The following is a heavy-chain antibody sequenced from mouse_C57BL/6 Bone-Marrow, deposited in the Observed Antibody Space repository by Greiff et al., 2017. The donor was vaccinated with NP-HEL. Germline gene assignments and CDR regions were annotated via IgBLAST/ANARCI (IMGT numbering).Heavy chain of an antibody. V-gene: IGHV1-81*01. CDR2: IYPRSGNT. CDR1: GYTSTSYG. CDR3: ARGRQLRLQAMDY. J-gene: IGHJ4*01. D-gene: IGHD3-2*02. Sequence: QVQLQQSGAELARPGASVKLSCKASGYTSTSYGISWVKQRTGQGLEWIGEIYPRSGNTYYNEKFKGKATLTADKSSSTAYMELRSLTSEDSAVYFCARGRQLRLQAMDYWGQGTSVTVSS.